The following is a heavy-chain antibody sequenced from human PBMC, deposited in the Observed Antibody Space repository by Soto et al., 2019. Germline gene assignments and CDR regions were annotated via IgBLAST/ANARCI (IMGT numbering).Heavy chain of an antibody. V-gene: IGHV1-3*01. CDR1: GYTFTSYA. CDR2: INAGNGNT. CDR3: ARRAQPSAGWANDFAFDT. J-gene: IGHJ3*02. D-gene: IGHD2-8*01. Sequence: ASVKVSCKASGYTFTSYAMHWVRQAPGQRLEWMGWINAGNGNTKYSQKFQGRVTITRDTSASTAYMELSSLRSEDTAVYYCARRAQPSAGWANDFAFDTWGKGKMFTV.